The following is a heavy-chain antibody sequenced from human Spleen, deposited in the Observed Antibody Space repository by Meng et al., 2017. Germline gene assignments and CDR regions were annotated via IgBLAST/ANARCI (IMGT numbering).Heavy chain of an antibody. CDR1: GGSISSYY. D-gene: IGHD4-11*01. Sequence: SETLSLTCTVSGGSISSYYWSWIRQPPGKGLEWIGYIYYSRSTNYNPSLKSRVTISVDTSKNQFSLKLSSVTAADTAVYYCARGPTTMAHDFDYWGQGTLVTVSS. J-gene: IGHJ4*02. V-gene: IGHV4-59*01. CDR3: ARGPTTMAHDFDY. CDR2: IYYSRST.